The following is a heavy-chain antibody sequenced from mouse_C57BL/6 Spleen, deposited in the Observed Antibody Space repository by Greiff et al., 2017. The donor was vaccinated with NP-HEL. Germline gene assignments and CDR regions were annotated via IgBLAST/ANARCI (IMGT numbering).Heavy chain of an antibody. V-gene: IGHV5-16*01. CDR2: INYDGSST. Sequence: EVKLMESEGGLVQPGSSMKLSCTASGFTFSDYYMAWVRQVPEKGLEWVANINYDGSSTYYLDSLKSRFIISRDNAKNILYLQMSSLKSEDTATYYCAREKELDYAMDYWGQGTSVTVSS. CDR1: GFTFSDYY. J-gene: IGHJ4*01. CDR3: AREKELDYAMDY.